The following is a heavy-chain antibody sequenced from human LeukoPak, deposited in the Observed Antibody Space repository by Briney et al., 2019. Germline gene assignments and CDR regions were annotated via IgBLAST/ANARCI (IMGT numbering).Heavy chain of an antibody. CDR2: ISTDGSVT. Sequence: GGSLRLSCAASGFTFSDHHMDWVRQAPGKGLVWVSRISTDGSVTSYADSVKGRFTISRDNAKNTMYLQMNSLRAEDTAVYYCARIGGSGSYSGHYFDHWGQGTLVTVSS. CDR1: GFTFSDHH. J-gene: IGHJ4*02. D-gene: IGHD3-10*01. V-gene: IGHV3-74*01. CDR3: ARIGGSGSYSGHYFDH.